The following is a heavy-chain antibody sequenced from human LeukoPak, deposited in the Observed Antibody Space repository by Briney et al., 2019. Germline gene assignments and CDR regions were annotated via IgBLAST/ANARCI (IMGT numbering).Heavy chain of an antibody. CDR2: ISGGGGST. CDR3: AKDPNLDADFDY. CDR1: GFTFSSYA. Sequence: AGGSLRLSCAASGFTFSSYAMSWVRQAPGKGLEWVSAISGGGGSTYYADSVKGRFTISRDNSKNTLYLQMNSLRAEDTAVYYCAKDPNLDADFDYWGQGTLVTVSS. D-gene: IGHD1-1*01. J-gene: IGHJ4*02. V-gene: IGHV3-23*01.